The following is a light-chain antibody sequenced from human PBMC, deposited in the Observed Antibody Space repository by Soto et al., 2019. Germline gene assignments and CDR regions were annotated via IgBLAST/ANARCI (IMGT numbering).Light chain of an antibody. Sequence: QSVLTQPPSASGTPGQRVTISCSGSSSNIGRNYVYWYQQLPGTAPKLLIYRNNQRPSGVPDRFSGSKSGTSASLAISGVRSEDEADYYCAAWDDSLSAGVFGGGTKVTVL. CDR2: RNN. CDR1: SSNIGRNY. J-gene: IGLJ3*02. CDR3: AAWDDSLSAGV. V-gene: IGLV1-47*01.